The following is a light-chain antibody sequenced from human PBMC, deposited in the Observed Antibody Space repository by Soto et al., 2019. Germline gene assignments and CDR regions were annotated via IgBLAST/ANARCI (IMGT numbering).Light chain of an antibody. CDR1: ENVRTF. CDR2: GAS. CDR3: QQHSHWPPWT. Sequence: EVVLTQSPATLSLSPGERATLSCRASENVRTFVDWYHQKPGQAPRLLIYGASNRATGIPARFSGSVSGTDFTLTISNLEPEHFAVYYCQQHSHWPPWTFGQGTRVEIQ. V-gene: IGKV3-11*01. J-gene: IGKJ1*01.